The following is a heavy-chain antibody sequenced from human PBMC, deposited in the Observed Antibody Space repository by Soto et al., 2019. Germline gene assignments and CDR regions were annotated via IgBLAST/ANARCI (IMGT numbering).Heavy chain of an antibody. V-gene: IGHV4-39*01. Sequence: SETLSLTCTVSGGSISSSSYYWGWIRQPPGKGLEWIGSIYYSGSTYYNPSLKSRVTISVDTSKNQFSLKLSSVTAADTAVYYCARHAGLQQQLVFPPWFDPWGQGTLVTVSS. CDR3: ARHAGLQQQLVFPPWFDP. CDR1: GGSISSSSYY. CDR2: IYYSGST. D-gene: IGHD6-13*01. J-gene: IGHJ5*02.